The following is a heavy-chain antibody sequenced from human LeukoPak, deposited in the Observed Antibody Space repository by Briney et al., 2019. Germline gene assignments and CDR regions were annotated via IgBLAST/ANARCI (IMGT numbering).Heavy chain of an antibody. V-gene: IGHV3-74*01. J-gene: IGHJ5*02. CDR3: ARFKVTVTSIP. CDR1: GFTFSDYW. CDR2: INPDGSSA. D-gene: IGHD4-11*01. Sequence: SGGSLRLSCAASGFTFSDYWMHWVRQAPGKGQVWVSRINPDGSSASYADSVKGRFTISRDNAKNTLYLQMNSLRAEDTAVYYCARFKVTVTSIPWGQGTLVTVSS.